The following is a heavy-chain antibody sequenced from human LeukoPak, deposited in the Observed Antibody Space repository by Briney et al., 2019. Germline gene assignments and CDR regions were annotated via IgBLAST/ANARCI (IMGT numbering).Heavy chain of an antibody. CDR3: ARDRSGSYDLDY. V-gene: IGHV3-23*01. CDR2: ISGSGGST. CDR1: GFTFSSYA. Sequence: GGSLRLSCAASGFTFSSYAMSWVRQAPGKGLEWVSAISGSGGSTYYADSVKGRFTISRDNSKNTLYLQMNSLRAEDTAVYYCARDRSGSYDLDYWGQGTLVTVSS. D-gene: IGHD1-26*01. J-gene: IGHJ4*02.